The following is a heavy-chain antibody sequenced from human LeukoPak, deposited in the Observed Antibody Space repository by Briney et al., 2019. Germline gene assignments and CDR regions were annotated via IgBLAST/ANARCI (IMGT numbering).Heavy chain of an antibody. V-gene: IGHV3-30*02. CDR3: AKDATTVTTFYFDY. CDR2: IRYDGSNK. D-gene: IGHD4-17*01. J-gene: IGHJ4*02. CDR1: GFTFSSYG. Sequence: PGGSLRVSCAASGFTFSSYGMHWVRQAPGKGLEWVAFIRYDGSNKYYADSVKGRFTISRDNSKNTLYLQMNSLRAEDTAVYYCAKDATTVTTFYFDYWGQGTLVTVSS.